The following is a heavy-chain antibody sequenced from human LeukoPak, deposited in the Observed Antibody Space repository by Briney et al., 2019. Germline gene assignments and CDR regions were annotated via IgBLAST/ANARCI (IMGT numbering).Heavy chain of an antibody. J-gene: IGHJ5*02. Sequence: ASVKVSCKASGYTFTSYGISWVRQAPGQGLEWMGWISAYNGNTNYAQKFQGRVTMTEDTSTDTAYMELSSLRSEDTAVYYCATTGSYWGFRFDPWGQGTLVTVSS. D-gene: IGHD3-10*01. V-gene: IGHV1-18*01. CDR1: GYTFTSYG. CDR3: ATTGSYWGFRFDP. CDR2: ISAYNGNT.